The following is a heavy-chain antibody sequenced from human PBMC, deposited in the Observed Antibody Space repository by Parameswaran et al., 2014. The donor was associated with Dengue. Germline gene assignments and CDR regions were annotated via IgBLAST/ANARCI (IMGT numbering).Heavy chain of an antibody. D-gene: IGHD2-15*01. V-gene: IGHV3-23*01. CDR1: SNA. CDR2: ISGSGGST. CDR3: AKSLVVVAATPGDYYGMDV. J-gene: IGHJ6*02. Sequence: SNARGCARCPGKGLEWVSAISGSGGSTYYADSVKGRFTISRDNSKNTLYLQMNSLRAEDTAVYYCAKSLVVVAATPGDYYGMDVWGQGTTVTVSS.